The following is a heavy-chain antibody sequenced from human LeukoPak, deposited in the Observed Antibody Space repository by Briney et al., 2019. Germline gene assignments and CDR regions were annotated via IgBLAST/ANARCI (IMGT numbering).Heavy chain of an antibody. CDR1: GGSISSYY. V-gene: IGHV4-59*08. CDR3: ARLLPMARDAFDI. J-gene: IGHJ3*02. CDR2: IYYSGST. Sequence: PSETLSLTCTVSGGSISSYYWSWIRQPPGKGLEWIGYIYYSGSTNYNPSLKSRVTISVDTSKNQFSLKLSSVTAADTAVYYCARLLPMARDAFDIWGQGTMVTVSS. D-gene: IGHD1-26*01.